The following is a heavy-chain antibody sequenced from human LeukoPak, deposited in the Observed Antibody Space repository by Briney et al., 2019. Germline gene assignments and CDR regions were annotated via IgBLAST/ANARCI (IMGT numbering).Heavy chain of an antibody. Sequence: PSETLSLTCTVSGGSISSHYWSWIRQPPGKGLEWIGYIYYSGSTSYNPSLKSRVTISVDTSKNQFSLKLGSVTAADTAVYYCARRSAYGSGSYYNYYYYYMDVWGKGTTVTVSS. CDR3: ARRSAYGSGSYYNYYYYYMDV. CDR2: IYYSGST. J-gene: IGHJ6*03. D-gene: IGHD3-10*01. V-gene: IGHV4-59*11. CDR1: GGSISSHY.